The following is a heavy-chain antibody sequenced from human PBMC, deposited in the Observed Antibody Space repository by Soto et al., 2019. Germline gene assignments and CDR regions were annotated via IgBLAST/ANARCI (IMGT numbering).Heavy chain of an antibody. D-gene: IGHD6-13*01. CDR3: ARGDTIAAAGIAPDS. CDR2: IYYSGST. Sequence: SETLSLTCTVSGGSISSSSYYWGWIRQPPGKGLVWIGSIYYSGSTIYIPSLKSRVTISVDTSKNQFSLKLSSVTAADTAVYYCARGDTIAAAGIAPDSWGQGTLVTVSS. CDR1: GGSISSSSYY. V-gene: IGHV4-39*07. J-gene: IGHJ5*02.